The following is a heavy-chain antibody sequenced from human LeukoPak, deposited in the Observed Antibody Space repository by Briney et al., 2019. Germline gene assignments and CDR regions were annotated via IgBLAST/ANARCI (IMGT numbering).Heavy chain of an antibody. CDR2: VDGDGSTT. Sequence: GGSLRLSCAASGFTFTSYWMHWVRQAPGKGLVWVSRVDGDGSTTTYADSVKGRFTISRDNAKNTLYLQMNSLSAEDTAVYYCARPQHGDLYAFDIWGQGTMVTVSS. V-gene: IGHV3-74*01. CDR3: ARPQHGDLYAFDI. CDR1: GFTFTSYW. J-gene: IGHJ3*02. D-gene: IGHD4-17*01.